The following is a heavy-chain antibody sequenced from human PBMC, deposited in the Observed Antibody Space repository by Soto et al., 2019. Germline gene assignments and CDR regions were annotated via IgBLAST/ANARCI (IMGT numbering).Heavy chain of an antibody. J-gene: IGHJ6*02. CDR3: AKDVVVGATTGLGDYYYYYGMDV. D-gene: IGHD1-26*01. CDR1: GFTFSSYG. V-gene: IGHV3-30*18. CDR2: ISYDGSNK. Sequence: PGGSLRLFCAASGFTFSSYGMHWVRQAPGKGLEWVAVISYDGSNKYYADSVKGRFTISRDNSKNTLYLQMNSLRAEDTAVYYCAKDVVVGATTGLGDYYYYYGMDVWGQGTTVTVSS.